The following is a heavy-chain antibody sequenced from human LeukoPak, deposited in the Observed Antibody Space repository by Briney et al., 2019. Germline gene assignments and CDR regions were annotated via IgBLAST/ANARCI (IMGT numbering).Heavy chain of an antibody. CDR3: ARLGGIAVAGTNY. Sequence: PGRSLRLSCAASGFTFSSYAMHWVRQAPGKGLEWVAVISYDGSNKYYADSVKGRFTISRDNSKNTLYLQMNSLRAEDMAVYYCARLGGIAVAGTNYWGQGTLVTVSS. CDR1: GFTFSSYA. V-gene: IGHV3-30-3*01. CDR2: ISYDGSNK. J-gene: IGHJ4*02. D-gene: IGHD6-19*01.